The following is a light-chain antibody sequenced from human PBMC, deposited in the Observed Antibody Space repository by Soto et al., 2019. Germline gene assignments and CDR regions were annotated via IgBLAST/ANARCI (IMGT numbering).Light chain of an antibody. CDR1: QGITNN. Sequence: DIQMTQSPSSLSASVGDRVTITCRASQGITNNLAWNSQKPGKVPKLLIYAASTLQSGVPSRFSGSGSGTDFTLTISSLQPEDVATYYCQKYNSAPPPWTFGQGTKVEIK. V-gene: IGKV1-27*01. CDR2: AAS. CDR3: QKYNSAPPPWT. J-gene: IGKJ1*01.